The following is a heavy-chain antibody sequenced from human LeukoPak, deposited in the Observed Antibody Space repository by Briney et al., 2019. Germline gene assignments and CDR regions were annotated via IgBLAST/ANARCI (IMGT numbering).Heavy chain of an antibody. CDR2: ISSSSDMI. V-gene: IGHV3-48*01. CDR1: GFTFSSYS. Sequence: GGTLRLSCAASGFTFSSYSMNWVRQAPGRGLEWVSYISSSSDMIDYADSVKGRFTISRDNSKNTLYLQMNSLRAEDTAVYYCARAIVMYSGSYHWWFDPWGQGTLVTVSS. J-gene: IGHJ5*02. CDR3: ARAIVMYSGSYHWWFDP. D-gene: IGHD1-26*01.